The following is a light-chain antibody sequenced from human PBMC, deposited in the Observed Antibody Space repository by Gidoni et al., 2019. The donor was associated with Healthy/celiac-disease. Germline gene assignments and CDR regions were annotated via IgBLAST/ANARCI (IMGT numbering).Light chain of an antibody. CDR2: GAS. CDR1: QSVSSSY. J-gene: IGKJ5*01. CDR3: QQYGSSAIT. Sequence: EFVLTQSPGTLSLSPGERATLSCRASQSVSSSYLAWYQPKPGQAPRLLIYGASSRATGIPDRFSGSGSGTDFTLTISRLEPEDFAVYYCQQYGSSAITFGQGTRLEIK. V-gene: IGKV3-20*01.